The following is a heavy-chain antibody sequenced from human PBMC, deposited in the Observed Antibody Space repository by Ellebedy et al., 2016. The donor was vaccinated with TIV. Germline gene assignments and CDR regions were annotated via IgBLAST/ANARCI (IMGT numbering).Heavy chain of an antibody. Sequence: GESLKISCAASGFTFSSYSMNWVRQAPGKGLEWVSSISSSSSYLYYADSVKGRFTISRDNAKNSLYLQMNSLRAEDTAVYYCARISVAGGYWGQGTLVTVSS. CDR2: ISSSSSYL. CDR1: GFTFSSYS. CDR3: ARISVAGGY. V-gene: IGHV3-21*01. J-gene: IGHJ4*02. D-gene: IGHD1-14*01.